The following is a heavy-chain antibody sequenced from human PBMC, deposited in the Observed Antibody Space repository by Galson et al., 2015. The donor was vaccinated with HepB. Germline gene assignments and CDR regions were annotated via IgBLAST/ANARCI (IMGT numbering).Heavy chain of an antibody. CDR3: AKCPWELLTGYYYGMDV. V-gene: IGHV3-30*18. CDR2: ISYDDGSYK. Sequence: SLRLSCAASGFTFSTYGMHWVRQAPGKGLEWVAVISYDDGSYKYYADSVKGRFTISRDNSKNTLYLQMNSLRAEDTAVYYCAKCPWELLTGYYYGMDVWGQGTTVSVSS. CDR1: GFTFSTYG. D-gene: IGHD2-15*01. J-gene: IGHJ6*02.